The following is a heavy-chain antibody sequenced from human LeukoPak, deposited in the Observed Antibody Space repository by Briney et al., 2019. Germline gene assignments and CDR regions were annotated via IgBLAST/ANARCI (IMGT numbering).Heavy chain of an antibody. J-gene: IGHJ5*02. CDR3: ARDSARYYGSGSYYINWFDP. D-gene: IGHD3-10*01. Sequence: SLKLSCKASRGTFSSYAISGVRQAPGQGLEWMGGIIPIFGTTNYAQKFQGRVTITADKSTSTAYMELSSLRSEDTAVYYCARDSARYYGSGSYYINWFDPWGQGTLVTVSS. CDR2: IIPIFGTT. CDR1: RGTFSSYA. V-gene: IGHV1-69*06.